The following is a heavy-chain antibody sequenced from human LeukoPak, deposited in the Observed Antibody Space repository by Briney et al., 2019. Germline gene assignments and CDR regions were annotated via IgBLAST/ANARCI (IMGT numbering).Heavy chain of an antibody. Sequence: PSETLSLTCTVSGGSISSINHHWGWVRQSPGKDLGWIGSIYNGRTTFSNPSLNSRVTISIVTSKNQFSLQLNSVTAADTAVYYCVRHDGRSGGTMGAFDSWGQGSLVTVSS. J-gene: IGHJ5*01. CDR3: VRHDGRSGGTMGAFDS. CDR1: GGSISSINHH. CDR2: IYNGRTT. V-gene: IGHV4-39*01. D-gene: IGHD4-23*01.